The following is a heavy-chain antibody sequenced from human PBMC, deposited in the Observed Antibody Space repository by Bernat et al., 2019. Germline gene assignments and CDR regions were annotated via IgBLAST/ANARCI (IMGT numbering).Heavy chain of an antibody. CDR1: GYTFTGYY. J-gene: IGHJ6*02. CDR3: ARSFYDSSGYYYYYYYYGMDV. V-gene: IGHV1-46*01. CDR2: INPSGGST. Sequence: QVQLVQSGAEVKKPGASVKVSCKASGYTFTGYYMHWVRQAPGQGLEWMGWINPSGGSTSYAQKFQGRVTMTRDTSTSTVYMELSSLRSEDTAVYYCARSFYDSSGYYYYYYYYGMDVWGQGTTVTVSS. D-gene: IGHD3-22*01.